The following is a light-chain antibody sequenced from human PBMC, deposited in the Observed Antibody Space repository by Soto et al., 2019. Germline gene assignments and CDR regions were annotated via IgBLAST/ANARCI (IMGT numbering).Light chain of an antibody. CDR1: TSNIGAGYD. J-gene: IGLJ1*01. Sequence: VLTQPPSLSWAPGQRVTISCTGSTSNIGAGYDLHWYQQLPGTAPKLLIYDDNNRPSGVPDRFPGSKSGTSASLAITGLQAEDEADYYCQSYDSSLSGYVFGTGTKVTVL. V-gene: IGLV1-40*01. CDR3: QSYDSSLSGYV. CDR2: DDN.